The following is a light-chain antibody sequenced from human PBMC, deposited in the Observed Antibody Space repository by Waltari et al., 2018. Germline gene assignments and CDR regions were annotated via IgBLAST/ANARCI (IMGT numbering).Light chain of an antibody. Sequence: EIVMTQSPATLSVSPGARATLSCRASQRGSSNLAWYQPKPGQAPRLIIYGASTRATGSPARFMGSGSGTELTRTISSLQSEDFAVYYCQQYNNWPFTFGPVTKVDI. CDR2: GAS. CDR3: QQYNNWPFT. CDR1: QRGSSN. V-gene: IGKV3D-15*01. J-gene: IGKJ3*01.